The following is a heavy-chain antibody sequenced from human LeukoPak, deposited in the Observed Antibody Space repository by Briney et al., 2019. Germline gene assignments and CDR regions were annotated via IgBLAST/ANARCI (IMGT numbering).Heavy chain of an antibody. CDR2: IYTSGST. D-gene: IGHD2-2*01. J-gene: IGHJ4*02. CDR3: ARFSCSSTSCYSFDY. CDR1: GDSISTYY. V-gene: IGHV4-4*07. Sequence: SETLSLTCTVSGDSISTYYWSWLRQPAGRGLEWIGRIYTSGSTNYNPSLKSRVTMSVDTSKNQFSLNLSSVTAADTAVYYCARFSCSSTSCYSFDYWGQGTLVTVSS.